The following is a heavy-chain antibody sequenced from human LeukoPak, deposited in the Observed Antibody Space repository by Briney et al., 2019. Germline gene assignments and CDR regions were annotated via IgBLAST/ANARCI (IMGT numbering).Heavy chain of an antibody. CDR2: ISGSGGST. Sequence: PGGSLRLSCAASGFTFSSYAMSWVRQAPGKGLEWVSAISGSGGSTYYADYVKGRFTISRDNSKNTLYLQMNSLRAEDTAVYYCAKDKMGILEWLSFHDYWGQGTLVTVSS. J-gene: IGHJ4*02. D-gene: IGHD3-3*01. CDR3: AKDKMGILEWLSFHDY. V-gene: IGHV3-23*01. CDR1: GFTFSSYA.